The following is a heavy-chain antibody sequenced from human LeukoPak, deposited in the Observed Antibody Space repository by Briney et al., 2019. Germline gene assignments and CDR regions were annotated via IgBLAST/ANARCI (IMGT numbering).Heavy chain of an antibody. J-gene: IGHJ1*01. V-gene: IGHV1-18*01. CDR1: GYTFPSYG. Sequence: ASVNVSCRASGYTFPSYGISGVRQAPGQGLEWMGWISAYNGNTNYTQKLQGRVTMTTDTSTSTAYMELRSLRSDDTAVYYCARDWQWLVPSSAEYFQHWGQGTLVTVSS. CDR2: ISAYNGNT. D-gene: IGHD6-19*01. CDR3: ARDWQWLVPSSAEYFQH.